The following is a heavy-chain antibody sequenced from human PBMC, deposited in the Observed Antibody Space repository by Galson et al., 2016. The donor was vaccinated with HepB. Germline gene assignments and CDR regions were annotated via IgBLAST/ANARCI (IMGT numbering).Heavy chain of an antibody. D-gene: IGHD3-3*01. CDR3: ASGNFWSGYSRYYDTMDV. Sequence: QSGAEVKKPGESLKISCKGSGYGFTSHWIGWVRQMPGKGLEWMGIISPSDSHTKYSPSFQGQVTIPADKSTTTAYLQWSSLKASDTAMYYCASGNFWSGYSRYYDTMDVWGQGTTVTVSS. CDR1: GYGFTSHW. V-gene: IGHV5-51*01. J-gene: IGHJ6*02. CDR2: ISPSDSHT.